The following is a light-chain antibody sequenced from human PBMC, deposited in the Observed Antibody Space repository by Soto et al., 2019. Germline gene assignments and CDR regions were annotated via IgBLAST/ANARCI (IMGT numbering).Light chain of an antibody. CDR1: QGISSW. J-gene: IGKJ2*01. CDR3: QQDNSFPYT. Sequence: DVQMTQSPSSVSASVGDRVTITCRASQGISSWLDWYQQKPGKAHKLLIYAASSLQSGVPSSFSGSGSGTDFTLTISSLQPEDFATYDCQQDNSFPYTFGQGTKLEIK. CDR2: AAS. V-gene: IGKV1-12*01.